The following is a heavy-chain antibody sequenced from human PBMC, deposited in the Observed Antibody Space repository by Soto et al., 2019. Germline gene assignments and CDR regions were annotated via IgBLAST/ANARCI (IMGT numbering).Heavy chain of an antibody. CDR1: GFTFSSYA. CDR2: ISGSGGST. Sequence: RLSCAASGFTFSSYAMSWVRQAPGKGLEWVSAISGSGGSTYYADSVKGRFTISRDNSKNTLYLQMNSLRAEDTAVYYCAKYYYDSSGPDDAFDIWGQGTMVTVSS. J-gene: IGHJ3*02. CDR3: AKYYYDSSGPDDAFDI. D-gene: IGHD3-22*01. V-gene: IGHV3-23*01.